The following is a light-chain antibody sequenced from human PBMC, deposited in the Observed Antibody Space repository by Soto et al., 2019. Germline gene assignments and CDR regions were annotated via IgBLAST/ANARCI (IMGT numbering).Light chain of an antibody. CDR2: DVS. CDR1: SSDVGRYDY. Sequence: QSVLTQPASVSGSPGQSITISCTGASSDVGRYDYVSWYQQHPGKAPKLLIYDVSNRPSGISDRFSGSKSGNTASLTISGLQAEDESDYYCNSYTSSTTSYVFGAGPKVTVL. J-gene: IGLJ1*01. V-gene: IGLV2-14*01. CDR3: NSYTSSTTSYV.